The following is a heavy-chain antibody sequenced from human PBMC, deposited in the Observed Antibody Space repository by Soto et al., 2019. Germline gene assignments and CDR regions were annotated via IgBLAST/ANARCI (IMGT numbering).Heavy chain of an antibody. Sequence: QLQLQESGPGLVKPSETLSLTCAVSGASISGSYYYWAWLRQSPGKGPEWIGSVFYTGFTSYNPSLESRVSVSVDTSKGQFSLKLSAVTAADTAVYYCATSQKGYNWNYFDHWGQGALVTVSS. D-gene: IGHD1-20*01. CDR3: ATSQKGYNWNYFDH. J-gene: IGHJ4*02. CDR2: VFYTGFT. V-gene: IGHV4-39*01. CDR1: GASISGSYYY.